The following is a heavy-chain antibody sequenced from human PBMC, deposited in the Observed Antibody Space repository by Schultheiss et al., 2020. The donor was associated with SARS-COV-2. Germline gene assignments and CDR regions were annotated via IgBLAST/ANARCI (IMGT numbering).Heavy chain of an antibody. CDR1: GGSISSYY. V-gene: IGHV4-34*01. CDR2: IHHRGTT. Sequence: SETLSLTCTVSGGSISSYYWSWIRLPPGKGLEWIGNIHHRGTTYYNPSLKSRVTLSMDASTNQVSLKLSSVTAADTAVYYCARGTHWFDPWGQGTLVTVSS. J-gene: IGHJ5*02. CDR3: ARGTHWFDP.